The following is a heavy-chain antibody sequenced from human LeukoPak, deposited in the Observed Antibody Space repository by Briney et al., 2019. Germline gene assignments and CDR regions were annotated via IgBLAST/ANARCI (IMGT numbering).Heavy chain of an antibody. CDR2: FDPEDGET. D-gene: IGHD3-22*01. CDR1: GYTLPQLS. J-gene: IGHJ4*02. CDR3: ATEWSYYDSSGYSSY. Sequence: APVRVSCQVSGYTLPQLSMHCVRQAPGKGLEWMGGFDPEDGETIYAQKFQGRVTMTEDTSTDTAYMELSSLRSEDTAVYYCATEWSYYDSSGYSSYWGQGTLVTVSS. V-gene: IGHV1-24*01.